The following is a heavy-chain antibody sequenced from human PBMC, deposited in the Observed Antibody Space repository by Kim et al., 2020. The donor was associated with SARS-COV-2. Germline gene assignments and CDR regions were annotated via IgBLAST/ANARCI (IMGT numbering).Heavy chain of an antibody. D-gene: IGHD5-12*01. CDR2: ISSSSSYI. J-gene: IGHJ6*02. Sequence: GGSLRLSCAASGFTFSSYSMNWVRQAPGKGLEWVSSISSSSSYIYYADSVKGRFTISRDNAKNSLYLQMNSLRAEDTAVYYCARARRTEMATILVFYGMDVWGQGTTVTVSS. CDR1: GFTFSSYS. V-gene: IGHV3-21*01. CDR3: ARARRTEMATILVFYGMDV.